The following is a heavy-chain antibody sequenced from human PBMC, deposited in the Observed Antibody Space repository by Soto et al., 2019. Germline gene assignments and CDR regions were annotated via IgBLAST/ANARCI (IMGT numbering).Heavy chain of an antibody. V-gene: IGHV1-69*02. D-gene: IGHD3-10*01. Sequence: QVQLVQSVAEVKRPGSSVKVSCKASGDTFTFYSINWVRQAPGLGLEWMGRINPILSMSNYAQRFKGRVTMTADKSTSTAYMELSSLRSEDTAIYYCASSYGSGYRAFDYWGQGALVTVSS. J-gene: IGHJ4*02. CDR1: GDTFTFYS. CDR3: ASSYGSGYRAFDY. CDR2: INPILSMS.